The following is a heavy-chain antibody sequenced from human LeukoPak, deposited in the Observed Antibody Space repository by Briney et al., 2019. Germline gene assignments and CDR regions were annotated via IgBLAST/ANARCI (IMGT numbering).Heavy chain of an antibody. CDR3: ARLIRGNWFDP. CDR2: IYSGGST. CDR1: GFTFSSYA. J-gene: IGHJ5*02. V-gene: IGHV3-53*01. Sequence: GGSLRLSCAASGFTFSSYAMHWVRQAPGKGLEWVSVIYSGGSTYYADSVKGRFAISRDNSKNTLYLQMNSLRAEDTAVYYCARLIRGNWFDPWGQGTLVTVSS.